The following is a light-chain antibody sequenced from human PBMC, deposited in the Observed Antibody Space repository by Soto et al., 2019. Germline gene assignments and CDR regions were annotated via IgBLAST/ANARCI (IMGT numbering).Light chain of an antibody. Sequence: IQMTQAPSSLSASLGDRVTITCRASQNINSWLAWYQQKPGKAPKLLIYAASSLQSGVPSRFSGSGSGTDFTLTISSLQPEDFATYYCLQDYNYPWTFGQGSKVDIK. J-gene: IGKJ1*01. CDR1: QNINSW. CDR2: AAS. CDR3: LQDYNYPWT. V-gene: IGKV1-6*01.